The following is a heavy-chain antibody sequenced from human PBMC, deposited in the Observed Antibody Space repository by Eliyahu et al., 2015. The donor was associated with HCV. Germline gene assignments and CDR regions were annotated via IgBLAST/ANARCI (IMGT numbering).Heavy chain of an antibody. CDR3: TRSYYGSGSDAFDI. CDR1: GFSLRSYW. CDR2: IKSDGSTI. Sequence: VQVMESGGGLVQPGGSLRLSCVASGFSLRSYWMHWVRQAPGKGLVWVSRIKSDGSTIDYADSVKGRFTISRDNAQSRLYLQMNNLRAEDTAIYFCTRSYYGSGSDAFDIWGQGTLVTVSS. J-gene: IGHJ3*02. V-gene: IGHV3-74*01. D-gene: IGHD3-10*01.